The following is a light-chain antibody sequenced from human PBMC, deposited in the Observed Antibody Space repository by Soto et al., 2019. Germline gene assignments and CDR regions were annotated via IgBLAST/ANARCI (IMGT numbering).Light chain of an antibody. J-gene: IGLJ2*01. CDR1: NGDVGSYDL. CDR3: CSYAGGNTLI. V-gene: IGLV2-23*02. Sequence: QSVRTQPASVSGSPGQSITISCTGTNGDVGSYDLVSWYQQYPDKAPKLIIYEVNKRPSGVSNRFSGAKSGNTASLTISGLQTEDEADYDCCSYAGGNTLIFGGGTKVTVL. CDR2: EVN.